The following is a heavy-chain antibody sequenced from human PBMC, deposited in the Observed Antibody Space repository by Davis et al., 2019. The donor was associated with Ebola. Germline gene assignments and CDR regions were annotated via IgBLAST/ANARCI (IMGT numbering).Heavy chain of an antibody. V-gene: IGHV5-51*01. CDR3: ANMRPEIPYYLEE. D-gene: IGHD5-24*01. CDR2: IYPGDSDT. J-gene: IGHJ4*02. CDR1: GFSFTKYW. Sequence: GESLKISCQGSGFSFTKYWIAWVRQMPGKGLEWMGIIYPGDSDTRYSPSFQGQVTISADKSIRTAYLQWSSLKASDTAMYYCANMRPEIPYYLEEWGRGTLVTVSS.